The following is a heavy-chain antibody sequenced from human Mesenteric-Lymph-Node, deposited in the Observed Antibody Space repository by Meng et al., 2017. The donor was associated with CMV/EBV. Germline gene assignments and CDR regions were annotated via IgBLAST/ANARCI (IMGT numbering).Heavy chain of an antibody. J-gene: IGHJ4*02. V-gene: IGHV7-4-1*02. D-gene: IGHD2-2*01. CDR3: ARDGLGYCTSTNCPALDY. CDR2: INTNTGNP. CDR1: FRNYA. Sequence: FRNYAMHWVRQAPGQGLEWMGWINTNTGNPTYAQGFTGRFVFSLDTSVSTAYLQISSLKAEDTAVYYCARDGLGYCTSTNCPALDYWGQGTLVTVSS.